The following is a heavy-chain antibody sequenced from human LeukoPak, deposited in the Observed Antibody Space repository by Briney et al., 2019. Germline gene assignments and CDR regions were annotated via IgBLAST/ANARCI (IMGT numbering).Heavy chain of an antibody. CDR1: GYTFTGYY. CDR2: INPNSGGT. CDR3: AREDLLRSLVDY. J-gene: IGHJ4*02. D-gene: IGHD3-3*01. V-gene: IGHV1-2*02. Sequence: AASVKVSCKASGYTFTGYYMHWVRQAPGQGLEWMGWINPNSGGTNYAQKFQGRVTMTRDTSISTAYMELSRLRSDDTAVYYCAREDLLRSLVDYWGQGTLVTVSS.